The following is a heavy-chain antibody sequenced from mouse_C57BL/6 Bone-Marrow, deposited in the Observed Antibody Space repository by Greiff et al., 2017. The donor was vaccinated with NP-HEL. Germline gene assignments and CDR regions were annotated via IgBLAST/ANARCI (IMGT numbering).Heavy chain of an antibody. CDR1: GYTFTSYW. D-gene: IGHD6-1*01. Sequence: VKLQQPGAELVRPGTSVKLSCKASGYTFTSYWMHWVKQRPGQGLEWIGVIDPSDSYTNYNQKFKGKATLTVDTSSSTAYMQLSSLTSEDSAVYYCARSAYYFDYWGQGTTLTVSS. CDR2: IDPSDSYT. CDR3: ARSAYYFDY. V-gene: IGHV1-59*01. J-gene: IGHJ2*01.